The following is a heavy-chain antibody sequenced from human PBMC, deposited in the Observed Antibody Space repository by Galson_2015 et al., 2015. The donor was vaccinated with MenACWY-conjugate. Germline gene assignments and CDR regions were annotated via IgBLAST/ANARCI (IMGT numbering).Heavy chain of an antibody. V-gene: IGHV3-23*01. CDR1: EFTFSSYA. D-gene: IGHD5-24*01. CDR2: ISGSGGST. Sequence: SLRLSCAASEFTFSSYAMNWVRQAPGKGLQWVSGISGSGGSTFYADSVKGRFTISRDNSKSTLFLQMNSLRAEDTAVYYCAKDRRDGYSFYYYGMDVWGQGTTVTVSS. CDR3: AKDRRDGYSFYYYGMDV. J-gene: IGHJ6*02.